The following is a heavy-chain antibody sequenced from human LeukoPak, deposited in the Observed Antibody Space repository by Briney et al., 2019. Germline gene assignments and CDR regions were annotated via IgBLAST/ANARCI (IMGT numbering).Heavy chain of an antibody. Sequence: GGSLRLSCAASGFTSDDYGMSWVRQAPGKGLEWVSGINRNGGSTGYADSVKGRFTISRDYAKNSLYLQMNSLRAEDTALYHCARGNSNFDYWGQGTLVTVPS. CDR1: GFTSDDYG. CDR3: ARGNSNFDY. CDR2: INRNGGST. V-gene: IGHV3-20*01. D-gene: IGHD4-23*01. J-gene: IGHJ4*02.